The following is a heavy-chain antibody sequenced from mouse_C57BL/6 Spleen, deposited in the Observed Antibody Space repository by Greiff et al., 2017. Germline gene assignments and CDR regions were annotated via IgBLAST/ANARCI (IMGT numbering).Heavy chain of an antibody. CDR2: IDPEDGDT. CDR3: TTLFTTVVADYAMDY. CDR1: GFNIQDYY. D-gene: IGHD1-1*01. V-gene: IGHV14-1*01. Sequence: VQLQQSGAELVRPGASVKLSCTASGFNIQDYYMHWVKQRPEQGLEWIGRIDPEDGDTEYAPKFPGKATMTAEPSSNTAYLQLSSLTSEDTAVYYCTTLFTTVVADYAMDYWGQGTSVTVSS. J-gene: IGHJ4*01.